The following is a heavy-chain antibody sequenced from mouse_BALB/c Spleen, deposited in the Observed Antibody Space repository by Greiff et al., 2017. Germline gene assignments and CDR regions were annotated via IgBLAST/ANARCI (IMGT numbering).Heavy chain of an antibody. J-gene: IGHJ4*01. V-gene: IGHV2-2*02. CDR2: IWSGGST. Sequence: QVQLQQSGPGLVQPSQSLSITCPVSGFSLTSYGVHWVRQSPGKGLEWLGVIWSGGSTDYNAAFISRLSISKDNSKSQVFFKMNSLQANDTAIYYCARKGYYGSSYEGGYAMDYWGQGTSVTVSS. CDR1: GFSLTSYG. D-gene: IGHD1-1*01. CDR3: ARKGYYGSSYEGGYAMDY.